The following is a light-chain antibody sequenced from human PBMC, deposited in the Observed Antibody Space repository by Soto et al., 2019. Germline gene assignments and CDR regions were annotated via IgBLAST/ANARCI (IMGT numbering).Light chain of an antibody. CDR3: QQYNKWPPT. CDR1: QSARSS. J-gene: IGKJ5*01. CDR2: GVS. V-gene: IGKV3-15*01. Sequence: EIVMTQSPATLSVSAGERATLSCRASQSARSSLGWYQQRPGQPPSLLIYGVSIRATGIPARFSGSGSGTEFTLTISSLQSEDFAVYCCQQYNKWPPTFGQGTRLEI.